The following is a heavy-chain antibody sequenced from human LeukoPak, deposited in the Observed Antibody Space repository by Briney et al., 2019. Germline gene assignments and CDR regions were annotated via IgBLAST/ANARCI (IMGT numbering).Heavy chain of an antibody. Sequence: ASVKVSCKASGYTFTSYDINWVRLATGQGLEWMGWMNPNSGNTGYAQKFQGRVTMTRNTSISTAYMELSSLRSEDTAVYYCARDVWDYYDSSGYYYYGMDVWGQGTTVTVSS. CDR2: MNPNSGNT. CDR3: ARDVWDYYDSSGYYYYGMDV. D-gene: IGHD3-22*01. V-gene: IGHV1-8*01. CDR1: GYTFTSYD. J-gene: IGHJ6*02.